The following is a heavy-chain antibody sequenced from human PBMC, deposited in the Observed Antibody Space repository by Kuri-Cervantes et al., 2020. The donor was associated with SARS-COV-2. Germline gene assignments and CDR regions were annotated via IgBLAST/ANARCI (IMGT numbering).Heavy chain of an antibody. D-gene: IGHD6-19*01. V-gene: IGHV1-8*01. J-gene: IGHJ6*02. CDR1: GYTFTSYD. CDR2: MNPNSGNT. Sequence: ASVKVSCKASGYTFTSYDINWVRQATGQGLEWMGWMNPNSGNTGYAQKFQGRVTKTEDTSTDTAYMELSSLRSEDTAVYYCATWPGWYGNYYYGMDVWGQGNPGHRLL. CDR3: ATWPGWYGNYYYGMDV.